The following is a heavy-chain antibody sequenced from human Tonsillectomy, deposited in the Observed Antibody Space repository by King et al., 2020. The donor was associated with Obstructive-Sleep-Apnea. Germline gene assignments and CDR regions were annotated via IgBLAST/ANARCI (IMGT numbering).Heavy chain of an antibody. CDR3: ARSTFLKSGYDFFDF. Sequence: VQLQQWGAGLFKPSETLSLTCGVYGGSFNGYYWTWIRQPPGKGLEWIGDSNHRGTTNYNPSLMSRVTISVDTSKNQISLRLSSVTAADTAVYYCARSTFLKSGYDFFDFWGQGILVTVSS. J-gene: IGHJ4*02. D-gene: IGHD5-12*01. V-gene: IGHV4-34*01. CDR2: SNHRGTT. CDR1: GGSFNGYY.